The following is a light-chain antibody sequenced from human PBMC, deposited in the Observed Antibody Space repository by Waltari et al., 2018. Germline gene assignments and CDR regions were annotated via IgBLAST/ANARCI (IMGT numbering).Light chain of an antibody. CDR2: VVS. J-gene: IGLJ3*02. CDR3: SSYSDSSTLVV. CDR1: SSDIGTYHY. V-gene: IGLV2-14*03. Sequence: QSALTQPASVSGSPGQSITMSCTGTSSDIGTYHYVSWYQQHPGKAPKLMIYVVSNRPSGVSNRFSGSKSGITASLTISGLRAEDEADYYCSSYSDSSTLVVFGGGTKLTVL.